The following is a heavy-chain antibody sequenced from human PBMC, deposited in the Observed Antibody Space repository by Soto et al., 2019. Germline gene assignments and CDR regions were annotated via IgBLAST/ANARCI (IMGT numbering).Heavy chain of an antibody. CDR3: ARRWGRTFDY. CDR1: GCSISSYY. J-gene: IGHJ4*02. Sequence: PSETLSLTCTVSGCSISSYYWSWIRQPPGKGLEWIGYIYYSGSTNYNPSLKSRVTISVDTSKNQFSLKLSSVTAADTAVYYCARRWGRTFDYWGQGTLVNVSS. CDR2: IYYSGST. D-gene: IGHD7-27*01. V-gene: IGHV4-59*08.